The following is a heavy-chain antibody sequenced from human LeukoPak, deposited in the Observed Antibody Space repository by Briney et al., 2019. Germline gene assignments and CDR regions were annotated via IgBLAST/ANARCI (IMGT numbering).Heavy chain of an antibody. CDR2: IYYSGST. V-gene: IGHV4-59*06. CDR3: AREPHYYDSSGYYPHAFDI. Sequence: SETLSLTCNVSGGSISNNYWTWIRQPPGKGLEWIGYIYYSGSTYYNPSLKSRVTISVDTSKNQFSLKLSSVTAADTAVYYCAREPHYYDSSGYYPHAFDIWGQGTMVTVSS. CDR1: GGSISNNY. J-gene: IGHJ3*02. D-gene: IGHD3-22*01.